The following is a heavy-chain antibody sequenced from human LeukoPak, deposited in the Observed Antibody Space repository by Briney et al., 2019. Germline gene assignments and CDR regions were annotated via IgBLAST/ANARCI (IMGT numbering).Heavy chain of an antibody. CDR1: GFTVSSNY. CDR2: IYSGGST. Sequence: GGSLRLSCAASGFTVSSNYMSWVRQAPGKGLEWVSVIYSGGSTYYADSVKGRFTISRDNSKNTLYLQMNSLRAEDTAVYYCARSVAHIISSYYYMDVWGKGTTVTVSS. CDR3: ARSVAHIISSYYYMDV. V-gene: IGHV3-53*01. D-gene: IGHD2-15*01. J-gene: IGHJ6*03.